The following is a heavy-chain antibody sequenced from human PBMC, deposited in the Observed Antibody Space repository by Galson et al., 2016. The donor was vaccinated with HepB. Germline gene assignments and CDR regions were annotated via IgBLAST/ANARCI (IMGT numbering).Heavy chain of an antibody. J-gene: IGHJ3*01. V-gene: IGHV4-39*01. Sequence: SETLSLTCTVSNGSISTIRYYWGWVRQPPGKGLEWIGSVFYSGLTYYNPSLKSRVTISIDTAKNQFSVRLSSVTAADTAVYYCARLYDPPEDAFDLWGQGTLVTVSS. CDR2: VFYSGLT. CDR3: ARLYDPPEDAFDL. CDR1: NGSISTIRYY. D-gene: IGHD3-16*01.